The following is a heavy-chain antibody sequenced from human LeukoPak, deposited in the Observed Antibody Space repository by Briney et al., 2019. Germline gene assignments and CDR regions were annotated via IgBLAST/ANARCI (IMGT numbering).Heavy chain of an antibody. CDR3: ARERHGSTSCYFDY. CDR2: IKQDGSEK. Sequence: PGGSLRLSCAASGFTFSSYWMSWVRQAPGKGLEWVSNIKQDGSEKYYVDSVKGRFTISRDNAKNSLYLQMNSLRAEDTAVYYCARERHGSTSCYFDYWGQGTLVTVSS. V-gene: IGHV3-7*01. CDR1: GFTFSSYW. D-gene: IGHD2-2*01. J-gene: IGHJ4*02.